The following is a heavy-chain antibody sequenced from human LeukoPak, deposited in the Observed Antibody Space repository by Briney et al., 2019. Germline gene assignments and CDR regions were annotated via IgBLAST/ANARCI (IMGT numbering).Heavy chain of an antibody. CDR1: GGSISSSSFY. V-gene: IGHV4-39*07. CDR3: ARDLSSSVAFDI. D-gene: IGHD6-6*01. CDR2: IYYSGTT. Sequence: SETLSLTCTVSGGSISSSSFYWGWIRQPPGKGLEWIGSIYYSGTTYYNPSLKSRVTISIDTSKNRFSLKLSSVTAADTAVYYCARDLSSSVAFDIWAKGQWSPSLQ. J-gene: IGHJ3*02.